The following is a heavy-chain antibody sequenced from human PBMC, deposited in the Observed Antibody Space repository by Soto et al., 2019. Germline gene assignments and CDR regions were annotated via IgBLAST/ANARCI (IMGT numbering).Heavy chain of an antibody. CDR1: GGSISSYY. J-gene: IGHJ4*02. CDR2: IYSSGST. CDR3: ARDSPDHTAIDY. Sequence: QVQMQESGPGLVKPSETLSLTCTVSGGSISSYYCSWIRKPPGKGLEWSGYIYSSGSTDYNPSLKSRVTISVDTSKNQFSLKLSSVTAADTAVYYCARDSPDHTAIDYWGQGTLVTVSS. D-gene: IGHD6-25*01. V-gene: IGHV4-59*01.